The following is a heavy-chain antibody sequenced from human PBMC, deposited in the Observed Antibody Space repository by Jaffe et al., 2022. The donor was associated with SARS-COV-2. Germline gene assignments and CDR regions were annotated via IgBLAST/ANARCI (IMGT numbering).Heavy chain of an antibody. D-gene: IGHD6-19*01. CDR3: AKDEQWLVHDNYGMDV. J-gene: IGHJ6*02. CDR1: GFTFSSYG. V-gene: IGHV3-30*18. Sequence: QVQLVESGGGVVQPGRSLRLSCAASGFTFSSYGMHWVRQAPGKGLEWVAVISYDGSNKYYADSVKGRFTISRDNSKNTLYLQMNSLRAEDTAVYYCAKDEQWLVHDNYGMDVWGQGTTVTVSS. CDR2: ISYDGSNK.